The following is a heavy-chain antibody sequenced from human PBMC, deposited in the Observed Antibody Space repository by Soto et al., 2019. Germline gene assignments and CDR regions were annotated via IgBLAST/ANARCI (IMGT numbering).Heavy chain of an antibody. CDR1: GGSVSSGSYH. CDR2: ISHSGDT. D-gene: IGHD2-2*01. CDR3: TRIYCTTTSCFINGMGV. J-gene: IGHJ6*02. Sequence: EPLSLTCTVSGGSVSSGSYHWGWIRQPPGKELEWIGTISHSGDTYYNPSLKSRVTISIYTAKNHLSLILSSVTAADTATYYCTRIYCTTTSCFINGMGVWGQGTTVTVSS. V-gene: IGHV4-39*02.